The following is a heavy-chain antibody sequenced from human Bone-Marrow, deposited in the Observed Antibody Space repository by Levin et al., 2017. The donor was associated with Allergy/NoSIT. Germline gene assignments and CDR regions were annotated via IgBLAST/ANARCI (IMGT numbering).Heavy chain of an antibody. CDR2: IWYDGTKK. V-gene: IGHV3-33*01. CDR3: ARDYDYQLVNYRIDP. J-gene: IGHJ5*02. Sequence: SCAASGFSFSSYGMHWVRQAPGKGLEWVAVIWYDGTKKYYGDSVKGRFTISRDTARNTVYLQMNSLRDEDTAVYYCARDYDYQLVNYRIDPWGQGTLVTVSS. D-gene: IGHD2-2*01. CDR1: GFSFSSYG.